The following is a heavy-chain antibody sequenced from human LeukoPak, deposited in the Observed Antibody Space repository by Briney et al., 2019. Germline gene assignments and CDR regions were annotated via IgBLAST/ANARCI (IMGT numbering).Heavy chain of an antibody. J-gene: IGHJ3*02. CDR1: EFVFSDYY. V-gene: IGHV3-11*01. CDR2: ISSGGSTI. D-gene: IGHD5-18*01. Sequence: GGSLRLSCAASEFVFSDYYMSWARQAPGKGLEWVSYISSGGSTIYYADSVKGRFTISRDNSKNTLYLQMNSLRAEDTAVYYCAKDRDTAMVDVGDDAFDIWGQGTMVTVSS. CDR3: AKDRDTAMVDVGDDAFDI.